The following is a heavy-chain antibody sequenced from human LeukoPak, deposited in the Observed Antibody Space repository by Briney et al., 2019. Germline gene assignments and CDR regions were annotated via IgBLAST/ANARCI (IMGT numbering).Heavy chain of an antibody. D-gene: IGHD1-26*01. CDR2: INPNSGGT. CDR3: ATLPDRISVSYFYFDY. Sequence: ASVKVSCKASGYTFTGYYIHWVRQAPGQGLEWMGWINPNSGGTNYAQKFQGRVTMTRDTSLSTAYMELSRLRSDDTAVYYCATLPDRISVSYFYFDYWGQGTLVTVSS. V-gene: IGHV1-2*02. J-gene: IGHJ4*02. CDR1: GYTFTGYY.